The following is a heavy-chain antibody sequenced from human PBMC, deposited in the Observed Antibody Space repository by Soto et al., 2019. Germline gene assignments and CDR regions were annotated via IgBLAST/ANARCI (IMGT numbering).Heavy chain of an antibody. V-gene: IGHV4-31*03. Sequence: QVQLQESGPGLVKPSQTLSLTCTVSGGSISSGGYYWSWIRQHPGKGLEWIGYIYYSGSTYYNPSLKSRVTISVETSKNQFSLKLSSVTAADTAVYYCARDRAYYDSSGYSGGMDVWGQGPTVTVSS. CDR1: GGSISSGGYY. CDR2: IYYSGST. D-gene: IGHD3-22*01. CDR3: ARDRAYYDSSGYSGGMDV. J-gene: IGHJ6*02.